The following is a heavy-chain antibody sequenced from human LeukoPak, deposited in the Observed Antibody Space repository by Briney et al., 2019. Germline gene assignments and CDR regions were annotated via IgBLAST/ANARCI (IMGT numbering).Heavy chain of an antibody. CDR2: ISAYNGNT. D-gene: IGHD2-15*01. J-gene: IGHJ4*02. Sequence: ASVKVSCKASGYTFTSYGISWVRQAPGQGLEWMGWISAYNGNTNYAQKLQGRVTMTTDTSTSTAYMELRSLRSDDTAVYYCARWRGYCSGGSCPDFDYWGQGALVTVSS. CDR1: GYTFTSYG. CDR3: ARWRGYCSGGSCPDFDY. V-gene: IGHV1-18*01.